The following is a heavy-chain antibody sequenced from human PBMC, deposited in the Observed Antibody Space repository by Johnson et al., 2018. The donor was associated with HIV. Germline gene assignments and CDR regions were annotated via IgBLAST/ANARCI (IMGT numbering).Heavy chain of an antibody. Sequence: QVQLVESGGGVVQPGGSLRLSCAASGFTFSSFAMHWVRQAPGKGLEWMAFISYDGSNNYFTDSVRGRFTISRDNSKNTLFLQMNSLRAEDTAVYYCVRRFYDSSAFDIWGQGTLVTVSS. D-gene: IGHD3-22*01. CDR2: ISYDGSNN. CDR1: GFTFSSFA. J-gene: IGHJ3*02. CDR3: VRRFYDSSAFDI. V-gene: IGHV3-30-3*01.